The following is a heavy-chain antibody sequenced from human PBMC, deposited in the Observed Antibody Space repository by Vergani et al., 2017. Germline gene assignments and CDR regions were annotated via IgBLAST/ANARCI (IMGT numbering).Heavy chain of an antibody. J-gene: IGHJ6*03. D-gene: IGHD1-26*01. CDR3: ARGEDPAYYYYYYMDV. V-gene: IGHV4-59*02. CDR2: VSFRGDT. CDR1: GASVNSYY. Sequence: QVKLQESGPGLVKPSETLSLTCTVSGASVNSYYWSWIRQPPGKGLEWMGYVSFRGDTLYDPSVKGRMTISLNTSSNQFSLYLTSVTAADTAVYYCARGEDPAYYYYYYMDVWGKGTTVTVSS.